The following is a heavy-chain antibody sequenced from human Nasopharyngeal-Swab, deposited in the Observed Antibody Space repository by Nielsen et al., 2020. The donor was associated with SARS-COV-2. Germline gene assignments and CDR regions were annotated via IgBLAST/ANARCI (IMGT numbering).Heavy chain of an antibody. J-gene: IGHJ6*03. CDR1: GFTVSSNY. V-gene: IGHV3-53*01. D-gene: IGHD1-7*01. CDR2: IYSGGST. Sequence: GESLKISCAASGFTVSSNYMSWVRQAPGKGLEWVSVIYSGGSTYYADSVKGRFTISRDNSRNTLYLQMNSLRAEDTAVYYCARSGGDNWNYVVHYYYMDVWGKGTTVTVSS. CDR3: ARSGGDNWNYVVHYYYMDV.